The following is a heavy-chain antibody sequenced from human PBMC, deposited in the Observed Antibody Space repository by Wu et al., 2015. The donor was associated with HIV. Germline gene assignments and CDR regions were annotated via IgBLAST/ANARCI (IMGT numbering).Heavy chain of an antibody. CDR2: IVVGSGNT. Sequence: QLVQSGPEVKKPGTSVKVSCKASGFTFTSSAMQWVRQARGQRLEWIGWIVVGSGNTNYAQKFQERVTITRDMSTSTAYMELSSLRSEDTAVYYCAADRRRGSYQGWYFDYVGPGNAGHRLL. CDR3: AADRRRGSYQGWYFDY. D-gene: IGHD1-26*01. J-gene: IGHJ4*02. CDR1: GFTFTSSA. V-gene: IGHV1-58*02.